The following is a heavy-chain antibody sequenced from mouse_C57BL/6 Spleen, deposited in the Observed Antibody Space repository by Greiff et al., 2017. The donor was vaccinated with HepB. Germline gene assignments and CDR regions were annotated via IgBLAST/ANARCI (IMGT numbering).Heavy chain of an antibody. CDR2: IDPENGDT. Sequence: EVQLQQSGAELVRPGASVKLSCTASGFNIKDDYMHWVKQRPEQGLEWIGWIDPENGDTEYASKFQGKATITADTSSNTAYLQLSSLTSEDTAVYYCTPFITTVQAWFAYWGQGTLVTVSA. D-gene: IGHD1-1*01. V-gene: IGHV14-4*01. CDR1: GFNIKDDY. CDR3: TPFITTVQAWFAY. J-gene: IGHJ3*01.